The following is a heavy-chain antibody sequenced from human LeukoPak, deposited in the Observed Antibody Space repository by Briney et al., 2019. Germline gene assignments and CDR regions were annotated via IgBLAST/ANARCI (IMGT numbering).Heavy chain of an antibody. D-gene: IGHD5-18*01. Sequence: SETLSLTCAVYGGSFSGYYWSWIRQSPGKGLEWIGEINHSGSTNYNPSLKSRVTISVDTSKNQFSLKLSSVTAADTAVYYCASTPSSYGYHWGQGTLVTVSS. CDR2: INHSGST. V-gene: IGHV4-34*01. CDR1: GGSFSGYY. J-gene: IGHJ5*02. CDR3: ASTPSSYGYH.